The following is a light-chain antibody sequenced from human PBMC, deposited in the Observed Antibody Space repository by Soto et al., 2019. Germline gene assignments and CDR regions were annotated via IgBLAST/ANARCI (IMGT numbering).Light chain of an antibody. CDR2: GAS. Sequence: DIVMTQSPATLSVSPGGRATISCRASQSISDTLAWYQQKPGQAPRLLIHGASRGAPGFPARFSGSGSGTDFTLTISSLQSEDFAVYYCQQYNNWPWTFGQGTKVDIK. CDR3: QQYNNWPWT. J-gene: IGKJ1*01. CDR1: QSISDT. V-gene: IGKV3-15*01.